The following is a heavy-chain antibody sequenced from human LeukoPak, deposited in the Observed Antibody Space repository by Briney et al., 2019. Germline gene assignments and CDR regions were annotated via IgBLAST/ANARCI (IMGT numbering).Heavy chain of an antibody. J-gene: IGHJ6*02. CDR3: ARGIVATYYYYGMDV. D-gene: IGHD5-12*01. CDR1: GGSFSGYY. CDR2: INHSGST. Sequence: SETLSLTCAVYGGSFSGYYWSWIRQPPGKGLEWIGEINHSGSTNYNPSLKSRVTITVDTSKNQFSLKLSSVTAADTAVYYCARGIVATYYYYGMDVWGQGTTVTVSS. V-gene: IGHV4-34*01.